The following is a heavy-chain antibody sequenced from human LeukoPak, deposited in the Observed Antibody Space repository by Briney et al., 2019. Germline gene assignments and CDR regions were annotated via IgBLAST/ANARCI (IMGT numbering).Heavy chain of an antibody. V-gene: IGHV4-61*02. CDR3: ARGGCSSTSYPKFYYYMDV. CDR2: IYTSGST. CDR1: GGSISSGSYY. Sequence: SETLSLTCTVSGGSISSGSYYWSWIRQPAGKGLEWIGRIYTSGSTNYNPSLKSRVTISVDTSKNQFSLKLSSVTAADTAVYYCARGGCSSTSYPKFYYYMDVWGKGTTVTVSS. D-gene: IGHD2-2*01. J-gene: IGHJ6*03.